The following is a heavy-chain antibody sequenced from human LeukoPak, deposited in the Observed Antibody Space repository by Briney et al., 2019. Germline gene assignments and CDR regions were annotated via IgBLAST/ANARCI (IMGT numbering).Heavy chain of an antibody. D-gene: IGHD2-15*01. V-gene: IGHV4-59*08. CDR2: IYYSGST. J-gene: IGHJ4*02. Sequence: SETLSLTCTVSGGSISSYYWSWIRQPPGKGLERIGYIYYSGSTNYNPSLKSRVTISVDTSKNQFSLKLSSVTAADTAVYYCARLYCSGGSCYFDYWGQGTLVTVSS. CDR3: ARLYCSGGSCYFDY. CDR1: GGSISSYY.